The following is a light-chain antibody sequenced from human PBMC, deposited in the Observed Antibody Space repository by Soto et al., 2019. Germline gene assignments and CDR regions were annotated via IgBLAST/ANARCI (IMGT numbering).Light chain of an antibody. CDR1: QSVDSRY. V-gene: IGKV3-20*01. CDR3: QQYGSSPPYT. J-gene: IGKJ2*01. CDR2: GAI. Sequence: SVLTQSPGTLSLSPGETATLSCRASQSVDSRYLAWYQQKPGQAPRLLIYGAIRRATGIPDRFSGSGSETDFTLTITRLEPEDFAVYYCQQYGSSPPYTFGQGTKVEIK.